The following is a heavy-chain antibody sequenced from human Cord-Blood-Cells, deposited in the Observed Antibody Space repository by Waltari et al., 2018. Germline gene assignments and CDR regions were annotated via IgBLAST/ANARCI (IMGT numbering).Heavy chain of an antibody. J-gene: IGHJ6*02. CDR2: INPNSGGT. V-gene: IGHV1-2*06. CDR3: ASTYCSGGSCRDYYYGMDV. CDR1: GYTFTGYY. Sequence: QVQLVQSGAEVKKPGASVKVSCKASGYTFTGYYMHWVRPAPGQGLEWMGRINPNSGGTNYAQKFQGRVTRTRDTSITTAYMELSRLRSADTAVYYCASTYCSGGSCRDYYYGMDVWGQGTTLTVSS. D-gene: IGHD2-15*01.